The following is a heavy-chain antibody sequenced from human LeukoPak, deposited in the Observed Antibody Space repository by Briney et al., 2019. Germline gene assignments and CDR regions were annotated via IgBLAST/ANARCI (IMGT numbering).Heavy chain of an antibody. Sequence: GGSLRLFCAACGFTFSSCRMIWVRRAPGEGREWVSCFSTSSSYIYYAESVKGRFTISRDNAKNSLYLQMNSLRAEDTAVYYRARERRRWELEVDAFDIWGQGTMVTVSS. V-gene: IGHV3-21*01. D-gene: IGHD3-10*01. CDR2: FSTSSSYI. CDR3: ARERRRWELEVDAFDI. J-gene: IGHJ3*02. CDR1: GFTFSSCR.